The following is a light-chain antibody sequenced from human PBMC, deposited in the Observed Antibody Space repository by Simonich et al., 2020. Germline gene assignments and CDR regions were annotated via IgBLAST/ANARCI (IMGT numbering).Light chain of an antibody. CDR2: AAS. CDR1: QGVSSY. V-gene: IGKV3-11*01. Sequence: EIVLTQSPATLSLSPGERATLSCRASQGVSSYLAWYQQKPGQAPRLLIYAASNRATGIPARFSGSGSGTDFTLTISSLEPEDFAVYYCQQRSNWPPFGQGTRLEIK. J-gene: IGKJ5*01. CDR3: QQRSNWPP.